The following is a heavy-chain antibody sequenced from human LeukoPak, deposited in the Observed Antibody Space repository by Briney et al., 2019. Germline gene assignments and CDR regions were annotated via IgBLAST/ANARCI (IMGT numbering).Heavy chain of an antibody. J-gene: IGHJ4*02. CDR3: ARGVVVAARFDY. D-gene: IGHD2-15*01. CDR2: IYGGGST. Sequence: PGGSLRLSCAASGFTVSRNYMSWVRQAPGKGLEWVSVIYGGGSTYYADSVKGRFTISRDNSKNTLYLQMNSLRAEDTAVYYCARGVVVAARFDYWGQGTLVTVSS. CDR1: GFTVSRNY. V-gene: IGHV3-53*01.